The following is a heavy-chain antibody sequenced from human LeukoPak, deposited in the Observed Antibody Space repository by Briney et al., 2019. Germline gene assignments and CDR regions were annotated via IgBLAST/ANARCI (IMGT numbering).Heavy chain of an antibody. CDR3: ASELQYSSSWYSEK. V-gene: IGHV1-69*05. J-gene: IGHJ4*02. CDR2: IIPIFGTA. Sequence: SVKVSCKASGGTFSSYAISWVRQAPGQGLEWMGGIIPIFGTANYAQKFQGRVTITTDESTSTAYMELSSLRSEDTAVYYCASELQYSSSWYSEKRGQGTLVTVSS. CDR1: GGTFSSYA. D-gene: IGHD6-13*01.